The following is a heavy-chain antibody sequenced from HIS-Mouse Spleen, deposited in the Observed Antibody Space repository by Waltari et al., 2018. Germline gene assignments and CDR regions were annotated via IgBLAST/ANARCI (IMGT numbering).Heavy chain of an antibody. CDR2: IYYSGST. J-gene: IGHJ3*02. CDR1: GCSISSYY. CDR3: ARAPHENAFDI. Sequence: QVQLQESGPGLVKPSETLSLTCTVSGCSISSYYWSWIRQPPGKGLEWIGYIYYSGSTNYNPSLKSRVTISVDTSKNQFSLKLSSVTAADTAVYYCARAPHENAFDIWGQGTMVTVSS. V-gene: IGHV4-59*08.